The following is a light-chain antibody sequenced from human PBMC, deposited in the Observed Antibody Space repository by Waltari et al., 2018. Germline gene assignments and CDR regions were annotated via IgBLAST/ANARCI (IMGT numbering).Light chain of an antibody. J-gene: IGKJ1*01. CDR3: QQYYSTPPT. CDR1: SVLYSSNNKNY. CDR2: WAS. Sequence: SVLYSSNNKNYLAWYQQKPGQPPKLLIFWASTRESGVPDRFSGSGSGTDFTLTISSLQAEDVAVYYCQQYYSTPPTFGQGTKVEIK. V-gene: IGKV4-1*01.